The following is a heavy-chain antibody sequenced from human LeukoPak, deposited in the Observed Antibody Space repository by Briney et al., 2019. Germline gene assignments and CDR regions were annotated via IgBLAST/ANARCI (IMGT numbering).Heavy chain of an antibody. Sequence: SETLSLTCTVSNGSVRSYYWSWVRQSPGKGLEWIGYIYYSGSTNYNPSLKSRITISIHTSRNQFSLMLSSVTAADTAMYYCARYYDRTGFDYWGQGTLVTVSS. CDR1: NGSVRSYY. CDR3: ARYYDRTGFDY. J-gene: IGHJ4*02. D-gene: IGHD3-16*01. CDR2: IYYSGST. V-gene: IGHV4-59*08.